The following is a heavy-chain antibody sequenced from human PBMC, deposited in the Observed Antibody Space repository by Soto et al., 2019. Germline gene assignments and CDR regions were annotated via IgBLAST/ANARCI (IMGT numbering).Heavy chain of an antibody. Sequence: QAGGSLRLSCAASGFTFGNYAMNWVRQAPGKGLEWISSISDPGTSTYYANSVKGRFSMSRDNSKNTLFLQMNRLRADDTAVYFRAKSLVTPSDAFDLWGRGTLVTVSS. CDR2: ISDPGTST. CDR3: AKSLVTPSDAFDL. D-gene: IGHD2-21*02. CDR1: GFTFGNYA. J-gene: IGHJ3*01. V-gene: IGHV3-23*01.